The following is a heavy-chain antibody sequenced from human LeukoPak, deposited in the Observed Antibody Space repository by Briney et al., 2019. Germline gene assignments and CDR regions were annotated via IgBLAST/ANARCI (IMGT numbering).Heavy chain of an antibody. J-gene: IGHJ4*02. CDR2: IKQDGSEK. D-gene: IGHD6-13*01. Sequence: GGSLRLSCAASGCSFSSYWMSWVRQAPGKGLEWVANIKQDGSEKYYVDSVKGRFTISRDNAKNSLYLQMNSLRAEDTAVYYCARELRGAAGLDYWGQGTLVTVSS. V-gene: IGHV3-7*01. CDR3: ARELRGAAGLDY. CDR1: GCSFSSYW.